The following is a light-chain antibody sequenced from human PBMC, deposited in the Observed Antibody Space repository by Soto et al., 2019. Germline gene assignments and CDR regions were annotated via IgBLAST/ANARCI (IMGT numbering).Light chain of an antibody. CDR1: SSDVGSYNL. J-gene: IGLJ3*02. V-gene: IGLV2-23*02. CDR3: YSYGGSNFIV. CDR2: EVS. Sequence: QSALTQPASVSGSPGQSITISCSGTSSDVGSYNLVSWYQQLPGKAPRLVIYEVSERPSEISNRFSGSKSGNTASLTISGLQAEDEGDYYCYSYGGSNFIVFGGGTTLTVL.